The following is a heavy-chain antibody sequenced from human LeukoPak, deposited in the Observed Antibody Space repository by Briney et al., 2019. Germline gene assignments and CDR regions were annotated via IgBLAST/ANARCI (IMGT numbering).Heavy chain of an antibody. CDR2: ISGSGGST. J-gene: IGHJ4*02. CDR3: AKVGIQLYYFDY. D-gene: IGHD5-18*01. V-gene: IGHV3-23*01. Sequence: GGSLRLSCAASGFTLSSYAMSWVRQAPGKGLEWVSAISGSGGSTYYADSVKGRFTISRDNSKNTLYLQMNSLRAEDTAVYYCAKVGIQLYYFDYWGQGTLVTVSS. CDR1: GFTLSSYA.